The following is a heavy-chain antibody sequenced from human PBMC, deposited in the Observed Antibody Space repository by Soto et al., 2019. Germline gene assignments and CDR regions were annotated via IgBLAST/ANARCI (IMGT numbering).Heavy chain of an antibody. CDR3: AREGYCSSTSCYTDYYYGMDV. Sequence: EVQLLESGGDLIQPGGSLRLSCVASGITFGSRAMSWVRQAPGEGLEWVSTITDSGGDAKYADSVRGRFAISRDNSKNTLYLQMNSLRAEDTAVYYCAREGYCSSTSCYTDYYYGMDVWGQGTTVTVSS. V-gene: IGHV3-23*01. D-gene: IGHD2-2*02. CDR1: GITFGSRA. CDR2: ITDSGGDA. J-gene: IGHJ6*02.